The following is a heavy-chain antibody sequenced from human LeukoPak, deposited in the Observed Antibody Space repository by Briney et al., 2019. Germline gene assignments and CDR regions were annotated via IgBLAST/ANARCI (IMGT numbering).Heavy chain of an antibody. CDR1: GGTFSSYA. Sequence: GASVKVSCKASGGTFSSYAISWVRQAPGQGLEWMGGIIPIFGTANYAQKFQGRVTITTDESTSTAYMELSSLRSEDTAVYYCATGELRFSVWTPFYWGQGTLVTVSS. V-gene: IGHV1-69*05. CDR3: ATGELRFSVWTPFY. CDR2: IIPIFGTA. D-gene: IGHD3-3*01. J-gene: IGHJ4*02.